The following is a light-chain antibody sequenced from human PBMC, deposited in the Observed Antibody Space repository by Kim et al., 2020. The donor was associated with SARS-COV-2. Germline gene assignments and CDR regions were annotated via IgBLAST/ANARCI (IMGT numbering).Light chain of an antibody. V-gene: IGLV1-44*01. CDR1: SSNIGSNT. CDR2: RNN. CDR3: AAWDDSLNGCV. Sequence: QSVLTQPPSASATPGQRVTISCSGSSSNIGSNTVNWYQHLPGTAPKLLIYRNNQRPSGVTDRFSGSKSGTSASLAISGLQSEDEADYYCAAWDDSLNGCVLGGGTKLTVL. J-gene: IGLJ3*02.